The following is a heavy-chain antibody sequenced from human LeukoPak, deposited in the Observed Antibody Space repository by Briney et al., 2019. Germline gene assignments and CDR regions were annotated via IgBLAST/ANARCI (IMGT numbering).Heavy chain of an antibody. V-gene: IGHV1-8*01. D-gene: IGHD1-20*01. J-gene: IGHJ6*02. CDR2: MNPNSGNT. CDR3: ARVPAKLRSVTNWRSLLVDYYYYGMDV. Sequence: ASVKVSCTASGYTFTSYDINWVRQATGQGLEWMGWMNPNSGNTGYAQKFQGRVTMTRNTSISTAYMELSSLRSEDTAVYYCARVPAKLRSVTNWRSLLVDYYYYGMDVWGQGTTVTVSS. CDR1: GYTFTSYD.